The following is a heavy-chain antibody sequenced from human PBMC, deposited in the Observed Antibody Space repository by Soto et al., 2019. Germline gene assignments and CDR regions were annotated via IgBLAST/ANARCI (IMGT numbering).Heavy chain of an antibody. D-gene: IGHD6-13*01. J-gene: IGHJ6*02. CDR3: AIGSYYGSSWYTRGPEWEPQCYYGMDV. V-gene: IGHV4-34*01. CDR2: INHSGST. CDR1: GRSFSGYY. Sequence: LSLTCAVYGRSFSGYYWSWIRQPPGKGLEWIGEINHSGSTNYNPSLKSRVTISVDTSKNQFSLKMSSVTAADTAVYYCAIGSYYGSSWYTRGPEWEPQCYYGMDVWGQGTRVTVS.